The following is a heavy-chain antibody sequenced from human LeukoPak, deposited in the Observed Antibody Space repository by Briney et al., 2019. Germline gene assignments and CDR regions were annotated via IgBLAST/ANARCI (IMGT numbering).Heavy chain of an antibody. CDR2: ISYDGSKK. Sequence: GGSLRLSCAASGFTFSSYGMHWVRQAPGKWMEWVAVISYDGSKKYYGDSVKGRFTISRDNARKTLYLQTNSLRAEDTAVYYCAKDQVVGDYYDSSGSNFDYWGQGTLVTVSS. CDR1: GFTFSSYG. CDR3: AKDQVVGDYYDSSGSNFDY. V-gene: IGHV3-30*18. J-gene: IGHJ4*02. D-gene: IGHD3-22*01.